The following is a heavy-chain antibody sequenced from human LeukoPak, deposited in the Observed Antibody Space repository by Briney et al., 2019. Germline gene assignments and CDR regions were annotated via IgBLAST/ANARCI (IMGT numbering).Heavy chain of an antibody. Sequence: GGSLRLSCAASGFTFSSYSMNWVRQAPGKGLEWVSSISSSSSYIYYADSVKGRFTISRDNAKNSLYLQMNSLRAEDTAVYYCARAAFDDISSSGEWMGDYWGQGTLVTVSS. V-gene: IGHV3-21*01. CDR2: ISSSSSYI. D-gene: IGHD6-6*01. J-gene: IGHJ4*02. CDR3: ARAAFDDISSSGEWMGDY. CDR1: GFTFSSYS.